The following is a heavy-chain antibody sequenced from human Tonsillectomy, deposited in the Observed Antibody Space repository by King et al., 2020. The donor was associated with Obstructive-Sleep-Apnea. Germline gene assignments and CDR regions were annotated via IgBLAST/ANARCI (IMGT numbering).Heavy chain of an antibody. D-gene: IGHD3-10*01. Sequence: VQLVESGGGLVQPGGSLRLSCAASGFTFSSDWMSWGRQAPGKGLEWVANINQDGSEKFYVDTVKGRFTISRDNAKDPLYLQMNSLRVGDTAVYYCAGEACYGSGSCFNYWGQGALVTVSS. CDR2: INQDGSEK. CDR1: GFTFSSDW. J-gene: IGHJ4*02. V-gene: IGHV3-7*03. CDR3: AGEACYGSGSCFNY.